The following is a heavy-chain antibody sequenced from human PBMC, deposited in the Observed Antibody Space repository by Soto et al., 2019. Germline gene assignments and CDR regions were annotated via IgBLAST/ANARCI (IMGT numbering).Heavy chain of an antibody. CDR1: GFTFSSYA. CDR2: ISGSGGST. D-gene: IGHD3-22*01. Sequence: PWGSLRLSCASSGFTFSSYAMSWVRQAPGKGLEWVSAISGSGGSTYYADSVKGRFTISRDNSKNTLYLQMNSLRAEDTAVYYCAKDRVVVITSFDYWGQGTLVTVS. J-gene: IGHJ4*02. V-gene: IGHV3-23*01. CDR3: AKDRVVVITSFDY.